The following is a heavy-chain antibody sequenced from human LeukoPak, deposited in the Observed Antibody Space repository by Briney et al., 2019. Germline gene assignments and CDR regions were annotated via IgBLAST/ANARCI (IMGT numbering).Heavy chain of an antibody. Sequence: GASVKVSCKASGGTFSSYAISWVRQAPGQGLEWMGGIIPIFGTANYAQKFQGRVTITADESTSTAYMELSSLRSEDTAVYYCARREVVVVPAAMESNWFDPWGQGTLVTVSS. J-gene: IGHJ5*02. CDR1: GGTFSSYA. CDR2: IIPIFGTA. CDR3: ARREVVVVPAAMESNWFDP. D-gene: IGHD2-2*01. V-gene: IGHV1-69*13.